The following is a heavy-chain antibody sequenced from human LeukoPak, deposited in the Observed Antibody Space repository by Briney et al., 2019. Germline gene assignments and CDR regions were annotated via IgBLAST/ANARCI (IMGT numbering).Heavy chain of an antibody. D-gene: IGHD4-17*01. V-gene: IGHV1-69*13. Sequence: GASVKVSCKASGGTFSSYAISWVRQVPGQGLEWMGGIIPIFGTANYAQKFQGRVTITADESTSTAYMELSSLRSEDTAVYYCARDGLMDYGDYSWFDPWGQGTLVTVSS. J-gene: IGHJ5*02. CDR3: ARDGLMDYGDYSWFDP. CDR2: IIPIFGTA. CDR1: GGTFSSYA.